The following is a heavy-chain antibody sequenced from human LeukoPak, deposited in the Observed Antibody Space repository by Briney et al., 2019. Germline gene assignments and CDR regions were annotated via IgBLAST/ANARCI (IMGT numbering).Heavy chain of an antibody. D-gene: IGHD3-9*01. Sequence: SETLSLTCTVSGGSISSSSYYWGWIRQPPGKGLEWIGSIHYSGSTYYNPSLKSRVTISIDTSKNQFSLKLSSVTAADTAVYYCAGENYDILTGYQRMFDYWGQGTLVTVSS. CDR3: AGENYDILTGYQRMFDY. J-gene: IGHJ4*02. CDR1: GGSISSSSYY. V-gene: IGHV4-39*02. CDR2: IHYSGST.